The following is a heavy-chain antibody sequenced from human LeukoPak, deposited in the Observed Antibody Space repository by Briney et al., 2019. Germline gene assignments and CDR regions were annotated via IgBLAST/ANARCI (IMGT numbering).Heavy chain of an antibody. CDR2: IQYDGSYK. Sequence: PGGSLRLSCATSGFTFSFYGMHWVRQAPGKGLEWVAFIQYDGSYKFYADSVQGRFSISRDNSKSTLFLQMNSLRPDDTALYYCAKTSDQLLYSKFDFWGQGTLVTASS. CDR3: AKTSDQLLYSKFDF. CDR1: GFTFSFYG. D-gene: IGHD2-2*02. V-gene: IGHV3-30*02. J-gene: IGHJ4*02.